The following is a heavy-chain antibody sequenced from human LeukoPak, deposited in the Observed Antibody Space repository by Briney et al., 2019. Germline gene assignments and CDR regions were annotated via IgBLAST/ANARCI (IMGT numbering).Heavy chain of an antibody. D-gene: IGHD3-22*01. CDR1: GFTFSSYW. CDR3: ARDNSSGYDY. J-gene: IGHJ4*02. CDR2: INSDGRST. Sequence: GGSLRLPCAASGFTFSSYWMHWIRQGPGKGLVWVSRINSDGRSTSYADSVRGRFTISRDNAKNTLYLQMNSLRAEDTAVYFCARDNSSGYDYWGQGTLVTVSS. V-gene: IGHV3-74*01.